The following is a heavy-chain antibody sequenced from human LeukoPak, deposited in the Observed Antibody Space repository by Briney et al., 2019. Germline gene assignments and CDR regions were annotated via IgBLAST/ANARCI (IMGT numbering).Heavy chain of an antibody. D-gene: IGHD3-10*01. CDR2: INHSGST. CDR3: ASQMRTVRGVQNY. Sequence: SETLSLTCAVYGGSFSGYYWSWIRQPPGKGLEWIGEINHSGSTNYSPSLKSRVTISVDTSKNQFSLKLSSVTAADTAVYYCASQMRTVRGVQNYWGQGTLVTVSS. CDR1: GGSFSGYY. J-gene: IGHJ4*02. V-gene: IGHV4-34*01.